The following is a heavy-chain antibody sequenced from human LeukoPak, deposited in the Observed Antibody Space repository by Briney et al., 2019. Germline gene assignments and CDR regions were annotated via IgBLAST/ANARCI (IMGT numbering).Heavy chain of an antibody. V-gene: IGHV6-1*01. D-gene: IGHD3-10*01. Sequence: SQTLSLTCALSGDSVSSNSAAWNWIRQSPSRGLEWLGRTYYRSKWYNDYAVSVKSRITINPDTSKNQFSLQLNSVTPEDTAVYYCARKAQILWFGELLSRAPFDYWGQGTLVTVSS. J-gene: IGHJ4*02. CDR1: GDSVSSNSAA. CDR3: ARKAQILWFGELLSRAPFDY. CDR2: TYYRSKWYN.